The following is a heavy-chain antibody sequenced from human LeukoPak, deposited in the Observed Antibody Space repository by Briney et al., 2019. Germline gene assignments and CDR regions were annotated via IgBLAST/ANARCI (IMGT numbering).Heavy chain of an antibody. CDR3: AKDRGTVTFYYYYGMDV. D-gene: IGHD4-17*01. CDR2: ISGSGGST. Sequence: PGGSLRLSCAASGFTFSSYAMSWVRQAPGKGLEWVSAISGSGGSTYYADSVKGRFTISRDNSKNTLYLQMNSLRAEDTAVYYCAKDRGTVTFYYYYGMDVWGQGTTVTVSS. CDR1: GFTFSSYA. V-gene: IGHV3-23*01. J-gene: IGHJ6*02.